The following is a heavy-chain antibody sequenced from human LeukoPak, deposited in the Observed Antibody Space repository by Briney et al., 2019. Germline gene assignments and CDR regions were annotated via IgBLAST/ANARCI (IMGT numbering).Heavy chain of an antibody. CDR3: ARATGDRILTGYGSFDH. CDR1: GGTFSSSG. V-gene: IGHV1-69*05. J-gene: IGHJ4*02. D-gene: IGHD3-9*01. CDR2: IIPMFGTP. Sequence: ASVKVSCKVSGGTFSSSGISWVRQAPGQGLEWMGGIIPMFGTPNYAQKLQGRVTITTDESTSTVYMELTSLGSEDTAEYFCARATGDRILTGYGSFDHWGQGPLVTVSS.